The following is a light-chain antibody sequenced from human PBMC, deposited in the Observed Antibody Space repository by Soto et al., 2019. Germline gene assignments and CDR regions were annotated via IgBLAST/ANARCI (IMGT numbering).Light chain of an antibody. CDR3: QQRSNWPPVT. CDR2: DAS. CDR1: QSINRH. V-gene: IGKV3-11*01. J-gene: IGKJ4*01. Sequence: IVLTQSPATRSLSPGERATLSCRASQSINRHLAWYQQKPGQAPRLLILDASDRATGIPARFSGSGSGTDFTLTISSLEPEDFAVYYCQQRSNWPPVTFGGGTKVDIK.